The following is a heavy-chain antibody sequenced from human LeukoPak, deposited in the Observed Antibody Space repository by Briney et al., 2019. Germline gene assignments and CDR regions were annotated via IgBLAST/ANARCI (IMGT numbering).Heavy chain of an antibody. V-gene: IGHV3-48*02. CDR1: GFTFSSYS. CDR2: ISSSSSTI. D-gene: IGHD2-8*01. J-gene: IGHJ4*02. CDR3: ARGPRYRTNGVCYTSHFDY. Sequence: GGSLRLSCAASGFTFSSYSMNWVRQAPGKGLEWVSYISSSSSTIYYADSVKGRFTISRDNAKNSLYLQMNSLRDEDTAVYYCARGPRYRTNGVCYTSHFDYWGQGTLVTVSS.